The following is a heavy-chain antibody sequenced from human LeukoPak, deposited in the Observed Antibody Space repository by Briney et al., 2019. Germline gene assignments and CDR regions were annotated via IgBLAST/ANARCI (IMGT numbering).Heavy chain of an antibody. CDR1: GGSFSGYY. CDR2: INHSGST. CDR3: ARYIAAAGTVDY. V-gene: IGHV4-34*01. Sequence: SETLSLTCAVYGGSFSGYYWNWIRQPPGKGLEWIGEINHSGSTNYNSSLKSRVTISEYTSKNQFSLKLSSVTAADTAVYYCARYIAAAGTVDYWGQGTLVTVSS. J-gene: IGHJ4*02. D-gene: IGHD6-13*01.